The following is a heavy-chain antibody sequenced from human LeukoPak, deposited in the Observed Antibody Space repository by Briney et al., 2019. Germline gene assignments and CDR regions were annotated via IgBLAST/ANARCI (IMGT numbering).Heavy chain of an antibody. J-gene: IGHJ4*02. V-gene: IGHV4-39*07. Sequence: SETLSLTCTVSGGSISNNSYYWGWIRQPPGKGLEWIGSIYYSGSTYYNPSLKSRVTISVDTSKNQFSLKLSSVTAADPAVYYCARDVLVFYSPFRYPDYWGQGTLVTVSS. CDR3: ARDVLVFYSPFRYPDY. D-gene: IGHD2-21*01. CDR2: IYYSGST. CDR1: GGSISNNSYY.